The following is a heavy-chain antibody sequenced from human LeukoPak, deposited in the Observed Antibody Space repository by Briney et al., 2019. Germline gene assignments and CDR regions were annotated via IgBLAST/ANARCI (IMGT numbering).Heavy chain of an antibody. V-gene: IGHV3-15*07. CDR2: IKSKTDGGTT. CDR1: GFTFSSYA. D-gene: IGHD3-9*01. J-gene: IGHJ4*02. CDR3: TTDRILTGYYPY. Sequence: GGSLRLSCAASGFTFSSYAMHWVRQAPGKGLEWVGRIKSKTDGGTTDYAAPVKGRFTISRDDSKNTLYLQMNSLKTEDTAVYYRTTDRILTGYYPYWGQGTLVTVSS.